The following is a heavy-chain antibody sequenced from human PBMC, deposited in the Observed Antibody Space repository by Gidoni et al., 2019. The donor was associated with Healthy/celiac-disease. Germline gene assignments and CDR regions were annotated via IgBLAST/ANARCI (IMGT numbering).Heavy chain of an antibody. D-gene: IGHD4-17*01. J-gene: IGHJ5*02. CDR1: GGTLSSYA. CDR2: IIPIFGTA. Sequence: QVQLVQSGAEVKKPGSSVKVSCKASGGTLSSYAISWVRQAPGQGLEWMGGIIPIFGTANYAQKYQGRVTITADESTSTAYMELSSLRSEDTAVYYCARVRVPWGDYGGNSGWFDPWGQGTLVTVSS. CDR3: ARVRVPWGDYGGNSGWFDP. V-gene: IGHV1-69*01.